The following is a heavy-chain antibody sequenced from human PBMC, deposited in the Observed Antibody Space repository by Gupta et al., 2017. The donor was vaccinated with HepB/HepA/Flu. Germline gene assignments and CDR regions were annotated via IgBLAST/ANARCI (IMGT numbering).Heavy chain of an antibody. D-gene: IGHD3-22*01. V-gene: IGHV3-48*02. CDR3: AREGDSYDSNDNWFDP. CDR1: GFSFTSYS. J-gene: IGHJ5*02. CDR2: ISASGATR. Sequence: EVLLVESGGGLVQPGGSLRVSCAASGFSFTSYSMNWVRQAPGKGLEWLSYISASGATRYYADSVKVRFTISRDNAKNSLYLQMNSLRDEDTAMYYCAREGDSYDSNDNWFDPWGQGTLVTVSS.